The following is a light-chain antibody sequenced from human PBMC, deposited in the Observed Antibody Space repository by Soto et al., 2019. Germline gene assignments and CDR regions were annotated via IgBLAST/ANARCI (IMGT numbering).Light chain of an antibody. CDR1: QSVSSGY. J-gene: IGKJ1*01. CDR2: GAS. CDR3: QQYGSSPRT. Sequence: EIGLTQSPATLSLSPGETATLSCRASQSVSSGYLAWYQQKPGQAPRLLIYGASNRATGIPDRFSGSGSGTDFTLTISRLEPEDFAVYYCQQYGSSPRTFGQGTKVDIK. V-gene: IGKV3-20*01.